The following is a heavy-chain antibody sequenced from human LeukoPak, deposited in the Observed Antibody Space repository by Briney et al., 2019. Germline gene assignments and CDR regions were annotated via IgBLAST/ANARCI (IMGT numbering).Heavy chain of an antibody. Sequence: PGGSLRLSCVASGFTFSSYSMNWVRQAPGKGLEWVSSISSSSSYIYYADSVKGRFTISRDNAKNSLYLQMNSLRAEDTAVYYCARGGDIVVDYWGQGTLVTVSS. D-gene: IGHD2-15*01. CDR2: ISSSSSYI. CDR3: ARGGDIVVDY. J-gene: IGHJ4*02. CDR1: GFTFSSYS. V-gene: IGHV3-21*01.